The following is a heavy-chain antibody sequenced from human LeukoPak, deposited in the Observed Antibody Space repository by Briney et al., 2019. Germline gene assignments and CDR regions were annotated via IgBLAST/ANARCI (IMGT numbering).Heavy chain of an antibody. J-gene: IGHJ4*02. CDR2: IYSGGST. D-gene: IGHD6-13*01. CDR3: ARQPSSWFTSFDS. V-gene: IGHV3-53*01. Sequence: GGSLRLSCAASGFTVSSNYMSWVRQAPGKGLEWVSLIYSGGSTYYADSVKGRFTISRDNSKNTLYLQMNSLRAEDTAVYYCARQPSSWFTSFDSWGQGTLVTVSS. CDR1: GFTVSSNY.